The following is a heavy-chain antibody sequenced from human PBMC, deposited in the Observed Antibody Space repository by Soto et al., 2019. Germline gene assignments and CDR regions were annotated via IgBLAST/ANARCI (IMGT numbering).Heavy chain of an antibody. D-gene: IGHD5-12*01. CDR3: ARDVGLKYSGYDTPFFY. V-gene: IGHV3-33*01. J-gene: IGHJ4*02. Sequence: GGSLRLSCAASGFTFSSYGMHWVRQAPGKGLEWVAVIWYDGSNKYYADSVKGRFTISRDNSKNTLYLQMNSLRAEDTAVYYCARDVGLKYSGYDTPFFYWGQGTLVTVSS. CDR2: IWYDGSNK. CDR1: GFTFSSYG.